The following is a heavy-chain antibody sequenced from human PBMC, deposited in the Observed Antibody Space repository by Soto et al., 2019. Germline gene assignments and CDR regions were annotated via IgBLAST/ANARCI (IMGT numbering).Heavy chain of an antibody. J-gene: IGHJ3*02. CDR2: INPATGAA. CDR3: ARGGGVGVAGSAAFDM. Sequence: QLHLVQSGAVVKKPGASVMVSCSASGYPVTAYYMHWVRQAPGRGLEWMGGINPATGAAKYTQTFQGGVTMTRDTSTSTVFMELSGLTSEDTAVFYCARGGGVGVAGSAAFDMWGQGTLVTVSS. D-gene: IGHD3-3*01. CDR1: GYPVTAYY. V-gene: IGHV1-2*02.